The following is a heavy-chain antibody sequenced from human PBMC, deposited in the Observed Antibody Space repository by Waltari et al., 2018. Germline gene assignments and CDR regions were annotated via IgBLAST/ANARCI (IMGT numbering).Heavy chain of an antibody. CDR1: GFTFSSSA. V-gene: IGHV3-30-3*01. D-gene: IGHD1-26*01. Sequence: QVQLVESGGGVVQPGRSLRLSCAASGFTFSSSAMHWVRQAPGKGLEWVAVISYDGSNKYYADSVKGRFTISRDNSKNTLYLQMNSLRAEDTAVYYCAALVGATIVDYWGQGTLVTVSS. CDR3: AALVGATIVDY. CDR2: ISYDGSNK. J-gene: IGHJ4*02.